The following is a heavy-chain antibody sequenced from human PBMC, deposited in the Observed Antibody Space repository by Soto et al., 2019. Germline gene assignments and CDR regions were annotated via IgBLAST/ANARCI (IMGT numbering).Heavy chain of an antibody. CDR2: IYYSGST. V-gene: IGHV4-59*01. CDR3: ARAVTTRYFDY. CDR1: CGYIRSYY. J-gene: IGHJ4*02. Sequence: SETLPLTYTVSCGYIRSYYWSCIRQPPGKGLEWIGYIYYSGSTNYNPSLKSRVTISVDTSKDQFSLKLSSVTAADTAVYYCARAVTTRYFDYWGKGTLVTVFS. D-gene: IGHD4-17*01.